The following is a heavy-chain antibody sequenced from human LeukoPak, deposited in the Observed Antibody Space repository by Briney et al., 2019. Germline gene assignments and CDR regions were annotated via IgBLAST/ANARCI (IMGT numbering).Heavy chain of an antibody. CDR2: IYHSGST. V-gene: IGHV4-38-2*01. D-gene: IGHD3-10*01. Sequence: PSETLSLTCAVSGYSISSGYYWGWIRQPPGEGLEWIGSIYHSGSTYYNPSLKSRVTISVDTSKNQFSLKLSSVTAADTAVYYCSRKRWFGELFLFDYWAREPWSPSPQ. CDR3: SRKRWFGELFLFDY. CDR1: GYSISSGYY. J-gene: IGHJ4*02.